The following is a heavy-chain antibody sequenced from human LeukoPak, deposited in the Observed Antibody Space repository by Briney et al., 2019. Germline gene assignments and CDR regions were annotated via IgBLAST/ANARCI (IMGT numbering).Heavy chain of an antibody. D-gene: IGHD1-26*01. V-gene: IGHV4-59*01. J-gene: IGHJ3*02. CDR3: ARDYRGSQYAFDI. CDR1: GGSISSYY. Sequence: PSETLSLTCTVSGGSISSYYWSWIRQPPGKGLEWIGYIYYSGSTNYNPSLKSRVTISVDTSKNQFSLKLSSVTAADTAVYYCARDYRGSQYAFDIWGQGTMVTVSS. CDR2: IYYSGST.